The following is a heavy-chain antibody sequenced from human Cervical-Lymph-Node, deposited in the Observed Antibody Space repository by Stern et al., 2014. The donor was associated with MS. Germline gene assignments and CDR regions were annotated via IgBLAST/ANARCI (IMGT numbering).Heavy chain of an antibody. J-gene: IGHJ4*02. V-gene: IGHV4-31*03. D-gene: IGHD4-17*01. CDR1: GDSISSGGYY. CDR2: IYYNGNT. CDR3: ARAPSPDYGDGGYFDF. Sequence: VQLVESGPGLVKPSQILSLTCPVSGDSISSGGYYWSWIRQHPGKGLEWIGHIYYNGNTYYNPSLKSRVVISVDPSKNQFSLKLTSVTAADTAVFYCARAPSPDYGDGGYFDFWGQGTLVTVSS.